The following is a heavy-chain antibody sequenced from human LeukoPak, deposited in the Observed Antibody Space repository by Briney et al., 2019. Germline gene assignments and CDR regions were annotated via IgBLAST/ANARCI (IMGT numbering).Heavy chain of an antibody. CDR1: GFTFGDYA. V-gene: IGHV3-49*03. CDR3: TKQIGVYYYYMDV. D-gene: IGHD3-10*01. CDR2: IRSKAYGGTT. Sequence: GRSLRLSCTASGFTFGDYAMSWFRQAPGKGLEWVGFIRSKAYGGTTEYAASVKGRFTISRDDSKSIAYLQMNSLKTEDTAVYYCTKQIGVYYYYMDVWGKGTTVTVSS. J-gene: IGHJ6*03.